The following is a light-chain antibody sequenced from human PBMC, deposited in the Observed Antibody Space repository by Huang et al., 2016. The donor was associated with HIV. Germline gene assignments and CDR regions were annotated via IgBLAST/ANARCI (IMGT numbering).Light chain of an antibody. J-gene: IGKJ4*01. V-gene: IGKV1-39*01. CDR1: ENIVYS. Sequence: DIQLTQSPSSLSASVGDGITITCRASENIVYSLSWFRQRPGRAPEALIYGASRLHAGVPSKFRATGSGTNFTLSIDGLGPEDFATYYCQQSRSLPRTYGGGTKVDI. CDR3: QQSRSLPRT. CDR2: GAS.